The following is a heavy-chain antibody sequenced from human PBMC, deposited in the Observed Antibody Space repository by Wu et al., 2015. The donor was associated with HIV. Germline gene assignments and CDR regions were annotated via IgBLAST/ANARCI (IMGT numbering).Heavy chain of an antibody. J-gene: IGHJ3*02. Sequence: QVQLVQSGAEVKKPGSSVKVSCKASGGTVSNYDISWVRQAPGQGLEWMGWIIPHNGDTDLAPNVQSRVTMSTDASANMAYMELRTLTSDDTAMYYCASRANYGGTSFGGFALDTWGQGTMVIVST. CDR3: ASRANYGGTSFGGFALDT. D-gene: IGHD3-16*01. V-gene: IGHV1-18*01. CDR1: GGTVSNYD. CDR2: IIPHNGDT.